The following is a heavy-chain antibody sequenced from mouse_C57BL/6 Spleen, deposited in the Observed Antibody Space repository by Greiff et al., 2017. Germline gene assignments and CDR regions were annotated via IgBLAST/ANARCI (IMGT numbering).Heavy chain of an antibody. CDR2: ISSGSSTI. D-gene: IGHD2-3*01. J-gene: IGHJ2*01. CDR3: ARGWSGYFDY. Sequence: EVKLVESGGGLVKPGGSLKLSCAASGFTFSDYGMHWVRQAPEKGLEWVAYISSGSSTIYYADTVKGRFTISRDNAKNTLFLQMTSLRSEDTAMYYCARGWSGYFDYWGKGTTLTVSS. V-gene: IGHV5-17*01. CDR1: GFTFSDYG.